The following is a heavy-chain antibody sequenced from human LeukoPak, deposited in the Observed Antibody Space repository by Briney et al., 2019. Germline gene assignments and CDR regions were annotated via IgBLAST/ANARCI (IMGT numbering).Heavy chain of an antibody. Sequence: ASVKVSCKASGYTFTGHYMHWVRQAPGQGLEWMGRINPNSGGTNYAQKFQGRVTITRDTSISTAYMELSRLRSDDTAVYYCARVGRLDSSSWYHAWGQGTLVTVSS. J-gene: IGHJ5*02. CDR3: ARVGRLDSSSWYHA. V-gene: IGHV1-2*06. CDR2: INPNSGGT. CDR1: GYTFTGHY. D-gene: IGHD6-13*01.